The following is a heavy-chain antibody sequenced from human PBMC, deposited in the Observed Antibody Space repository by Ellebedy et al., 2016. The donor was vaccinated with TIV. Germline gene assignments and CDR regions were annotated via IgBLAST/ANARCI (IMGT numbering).Heavy chain of an antibody. CDR3: ASGFQ. D-gene: IGHD3-3*01. V-gene: IGHV3-43*01. J-gene: IGHJ4*02. CDR2: ISWNGDTT. Sequence: GESLKISCATSGFTFDDQSMHWVRQAPGKGLEWVSLISWNGDTTYYTDSVKGRFTISRDNAKNSLYLQMNSLRAEDTAVYYCASGFQWGQGTLVTVSS. CDR1: GFTFDDQS.